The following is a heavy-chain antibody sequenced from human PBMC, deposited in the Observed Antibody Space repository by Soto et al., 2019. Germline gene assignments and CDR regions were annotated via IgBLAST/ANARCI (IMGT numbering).Heavy chain of an antibody. V-gene: IGHV3-30*04. CDR3: AKDSPRFY. CDR2: ISYDGSNK. CDR1: GLTFGDYA. Sequence: GGSLRLSCAASGLTFGDYAMSWFRQAPGKGLEWVAVISYDGSNKYYADSVKGRFTISRDNSKNTLYLQMNSLRAEDTAVYYCAKDSPRFYWGQGTLVTVSS. J-gene: IGHJ4*02.